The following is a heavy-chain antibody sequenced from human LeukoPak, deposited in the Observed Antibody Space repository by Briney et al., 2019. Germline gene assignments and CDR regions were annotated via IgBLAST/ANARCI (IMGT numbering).Heavy chain of an antibody. V-gene: IGHV3-74*01. D-gene: IGHD6-19*01. Sequence: PGGSLRLSCAASGFTFSSHWMLWVRQTPGKGLVWVSRINNDGSRTDYADSVKGRFTISRDNAKNTLYLEMNSLRAEDTAVYYCVRDFAVKVAAYNWFDPWGQGTLVTVSS. J-gene: IGHJ5*02. CDR2: INNDGSRT. CDR1: GFTFSSHW. CDR3: VRDFAVKVAAYNWFDP.